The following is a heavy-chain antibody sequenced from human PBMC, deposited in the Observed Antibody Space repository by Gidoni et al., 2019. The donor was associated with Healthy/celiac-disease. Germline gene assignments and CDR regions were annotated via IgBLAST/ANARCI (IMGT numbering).Heavy chain of an antibody. J-gene: IGHJ4*02. Sequence: QVQLQESGPGLVKPSETLSLTRTVSGGSICSYFWSWIRKPPGKGLEWIGFIYYSGSTNYNPSLKSRGTISVDTSKNQFSLKLSSVTAADAAVYYCARVRLNDYGDYYFDYWGQGTLVTVSS. CDR3: ARVRLNDYGDYYFDY. CDR2: IYYSGST. CDR1: GGSICSYF. V-gene: IGHV4-59*01. D-gene: IGHD4-17*01.